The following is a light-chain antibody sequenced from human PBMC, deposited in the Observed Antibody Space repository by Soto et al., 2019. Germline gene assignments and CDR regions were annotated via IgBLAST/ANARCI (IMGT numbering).Light chain of an antibody. Sequence: QSVLAQPPSVSAAPGQQVTISCSGSNANIGSNSMSWYQQVPGTAPKLIIYDNYHRPSGVPDRFSGSKSGTSATLAITGLQTGDEADYYCGTWDGSMSGGGVFGGGTKLTVL. V-gene: IGLV1-51*01. CDR1: NANIGSNS. CDR2: DNY. CDR3: GTWDGSMSGGGV. J-gene: IGLJ3*02.